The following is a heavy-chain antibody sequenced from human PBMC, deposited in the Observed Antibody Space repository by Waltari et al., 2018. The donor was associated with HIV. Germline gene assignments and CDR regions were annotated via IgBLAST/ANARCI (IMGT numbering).Heavy chain of an antibody. CDR3: ATDFSGMVRAYSYYSLDV. CDR1: GQPLSELT. Sequence: VQLVQSGAEVKKPGASVKVSCKVSGQPLSELTMHWVRQVPGKGLEWMGNFDPEDDETIYAQKFQGRVTMTEDTSSDTAYMELSSLTSGDTAVYYCATDFSGMVRAYSYYSLDVWGQGTTVTVSS. D-gene: IGHD3-10*01. CDR2: FDPEDDET. V-gene: IGHV1-24*01. J-gene: IGHJ6*02.